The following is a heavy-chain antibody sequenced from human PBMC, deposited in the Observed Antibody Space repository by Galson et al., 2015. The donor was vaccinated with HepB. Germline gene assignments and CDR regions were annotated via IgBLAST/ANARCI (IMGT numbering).Heavy chain of an antibody. CDR1: GSTFTSYG. Sequence: SVTVSCKASGSTFTSYGISWVRQAPGQGLEWMGWISAYNGNTNYAQKLQGRVTMTTGTSTSTAYMELRSLRSDDTAVYYCARDDGFEIAEAGIDYWGQGTLVTVSS. CDR2: ISAYNGNT. CDR3: ARDDGFEIAEAGIDY. D-gene: IGHD6-19*01. J-gene: IGHJ4*02. V-gene: IGHV1-18*04.